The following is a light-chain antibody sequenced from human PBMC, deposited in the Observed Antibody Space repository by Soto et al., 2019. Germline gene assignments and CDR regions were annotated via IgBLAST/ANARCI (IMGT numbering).Light chain of an antibody. V-gene: IGKV3-11*01. CDR2: GAS. Sequence: EIVLTLSPGTVSLYTGERATLSCRASQSVSSNLAWYQQKPGQAPRLLIYGASTRATGIPARFSGSGSGTEFTLTISSLEPEDFAVYYCQQRSNWPPITSGQGTRPEI. CDR1: QSVSSN. CDR3: QQRSNWPPIT. J-gene: IGKJ5*01.